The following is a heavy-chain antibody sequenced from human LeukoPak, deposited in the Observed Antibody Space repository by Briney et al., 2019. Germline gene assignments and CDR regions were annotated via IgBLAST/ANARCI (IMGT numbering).Heavy chain of an antibody. Sequence: SETLSLTCTVSDYSISSGFHWGWIRQPPGKGLEWIATIHHSGRTYYNPSLKSRVTISVDTSKNQFSLRLRSVAAADTAVYFCARVALVGTFDYWGQGTLVTVSS. CDR2: IHHSGRT. CDR3: ARVALVGTFDY. D-gene: IGHD3-9*01. J-gene: IGHJ4*02. V-gene: IGHV4-38-2*02. CDR1: DYSISSGFH.